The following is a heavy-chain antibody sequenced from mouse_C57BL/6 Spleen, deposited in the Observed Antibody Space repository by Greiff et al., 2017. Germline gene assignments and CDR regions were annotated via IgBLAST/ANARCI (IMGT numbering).Heavy chain of an antibody. CDR2: IDPSASYT. CDR3: AMTTVVATRAMDY. CDR1: GYTFTSYW. J-gene: IGHJ4*01. D-gene: IGHD1-1*01. Sequence: QVQLQQPGAELVMPGASVKLSCKASGYTFTSYWMNWVKQRPGQGLEWIGEIDPSASYTNYNQKFKGKSTLTVDKSSSTAYMQLSRLTSEDSAVYYCAMTTVVATRAMDYWGQGTSVTFSS. V-gene: IGHV1-69*01.